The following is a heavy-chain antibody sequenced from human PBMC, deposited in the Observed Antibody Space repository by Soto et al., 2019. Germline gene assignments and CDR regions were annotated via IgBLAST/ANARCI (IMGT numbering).Heavy chain of an antibody. CDR1: SGSIDNVYW. CDR3: ARDLWGYCGADCYPLDV. V-gene: IGHV4-4*02. CDR2: TSHDGVT. D-gene: IGHD2-21*02. J-gene: IGHJ6*02. Sequence: SETLSLTCAVSSGSIDNVYWWSWVRQSPGKGLEWIGETSHDGVTNYNPSLKSRVTISVDTSKNQFSLKLNSVTAADTAVYYCARDLWGYCGADCYPLDVWGQGTTVTVSS.